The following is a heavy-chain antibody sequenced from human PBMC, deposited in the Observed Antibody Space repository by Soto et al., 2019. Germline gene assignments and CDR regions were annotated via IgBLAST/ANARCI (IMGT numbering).Heavy chain of an antibody. CDR1: GFTFSSYA. J-gene: IGHJ4*02. Sequence: QAGGSLRLSCAASGFTFSSYAMSWVRQAPGKGLEWVSAFSGSGGSTYYADSVKGRFTISRDNSKNTLYLQMNSLRAEDTAVYYCATGQSPTMIVSLDYWGQGTLVTVSS. V-gene: IGHV3-23*01. CDR2: FSGSGGST. CDR3: ATGQSPTMIVSLDY. D-gene: IGHD3-22*01.